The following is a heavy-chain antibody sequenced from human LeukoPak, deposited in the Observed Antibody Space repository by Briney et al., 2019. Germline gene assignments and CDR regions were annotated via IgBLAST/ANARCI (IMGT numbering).Heavy chain of an antibody. CDR2: TYSSGNT. V-gene: IGHV4-39*01. CDR3: ARHEPYYGSGSIYFDY. J-gene: IGHJ4*02. Sequence: SETLSLTCTVSGDSISSGSYYWGWIRQPPGKGLEWIGSTYSSGNTFYNPSLKSRVSISVDTSKNQFSLKLSSVTAADTAVYYCARHEPYYGSGSIYFDYWGQGTLVTLSS. D-gene: IGHD3-10*01. CDR1: GDSISSGSYY.